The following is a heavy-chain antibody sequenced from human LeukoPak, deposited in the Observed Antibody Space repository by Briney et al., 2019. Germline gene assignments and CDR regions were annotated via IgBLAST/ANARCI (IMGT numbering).Heavy chain of an antibody. J-gene: IGHJ4*02. CDR1: GITFSTYS. CDR3: TKDVVPDSGWDLDY. V-gene: IGHV3-23*01. Sequence: GESLRLSCAASGITFSTYSMTWVRQGPGKGLEWVSSIYPNGGCTFYADSVKGRFTISRDNSKNTLYLQMSSLRTEDTAIYYCTKDVVPDSGWDLDYWGQGTLVTVSS. D-gene: IGHD6-19*01. CDR2: IYPNGGCT.